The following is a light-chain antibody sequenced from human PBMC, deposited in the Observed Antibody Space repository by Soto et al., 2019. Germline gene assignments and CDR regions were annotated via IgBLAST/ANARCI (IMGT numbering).Light chain of an antibody. CDR3: SSYTSSSTPVV. J-gene: IGLJ1*01. V-gene: IGLV2-14*01. Sequence: QSALTQPASVSGSPGQSITISCPGTSSDVGGYNYVSWYQQHPGKAPKLIIYEVSNRPSGVSNRFSGSKSGNTASLTISGLQAEDEADYYCSSYTSSSTPVVFGTGTKVTVL. CDR2: EVS. CDR1: SSDVGGYNY.